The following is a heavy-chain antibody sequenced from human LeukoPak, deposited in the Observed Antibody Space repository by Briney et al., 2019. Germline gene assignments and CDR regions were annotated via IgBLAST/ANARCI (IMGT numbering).Heavy chain of an antibody. CDR3: ARDNVDCTNGVCSYELDNWFDP. D-gene: IGHD2-8*01. V-gene: IGHV3-30*04. J-gene: IGHJ5*02. Sequence: RTGGSLRLSCAASGFTFSSYAMHWVRQAPGKGLEWVAVISYDGSNKYYADSVKGRFTISRDNSKNTLYLQMNSLRAEDTAVYYCARDNVDCTNGVCSYELDNWFDPWGQGTLVTVSS. CDR1: GFTFSSYA. CDR2: ISYDGSNK.